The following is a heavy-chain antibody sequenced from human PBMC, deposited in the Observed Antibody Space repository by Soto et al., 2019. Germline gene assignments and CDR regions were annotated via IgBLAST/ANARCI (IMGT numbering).Heavy chain of an antibody. CDR3: ARDFAYFDY. Sequence: XETLSLTCTVAGGSFKSGSYSLSWIRQPPGKGLEWIGYVYHTGRTSYNPSLKSRVSISMDTSKNQFSLNLDSVTAADTAVYFCARDFAYFDYWGQGTLVTVSS. CDR2: VYHTGRT. D-gene: IGHD3-3*01. V-gene: IGHV4-61*01. CDR1: GGSFKSGSYS. J-gene: IGHJ4*02.